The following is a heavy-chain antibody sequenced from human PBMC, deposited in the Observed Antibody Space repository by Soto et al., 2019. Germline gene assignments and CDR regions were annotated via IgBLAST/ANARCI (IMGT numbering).Heavy chain of an antibody. V-gene: IGHV3-13*01. J-gene: IGHJ4*02. CDR2: IGATGDT. D-gene: IGHD1-26*01. Sequence: DVELVESGGGLVQTGGSLRLACAASGFTHTSHALHWVRRATGRGLEWVSAIGATGDTHYADSVRGRFTISRENTFNTMYLQMNSLRAEDTAVYYCVRVPTARFYERGAFDYWGQGALVTFSS. CDR1: GFTHTSHA. CDR3: VRVPTARFYERGAFDY.